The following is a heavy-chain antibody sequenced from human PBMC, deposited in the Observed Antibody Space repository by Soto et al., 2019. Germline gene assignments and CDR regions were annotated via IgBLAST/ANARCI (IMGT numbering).Heavy chain of an antibody. CDR1: GFTFSSYG. V-gene: IGHV3-30*18. D-gene: IGHD2-15*01. CDR2: ISYDGSNK. CDR3: AKAPASCSGGSCYGMDA. J-gene: IGHJ6*02. Sequence: GGSLRLSCAASGFTFSSYGMHWVRQAPGKGLEWVAVISYDGSNKYYADSVKGRFTISRDNSKNTLYLQMNSLRAEDTAVYYCAKAPASCSGGSCYGMDAWGQGTTVTVSS.